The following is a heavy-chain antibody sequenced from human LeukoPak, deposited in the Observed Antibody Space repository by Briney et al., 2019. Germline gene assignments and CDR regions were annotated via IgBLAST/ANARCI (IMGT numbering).Heavy chain of an antibody. CDR3: ARVGSGDYFDY. V-gene: IGHV4-30-2*01. CDR1: GGSISSGGYS. D-gene: IGHD2-15*01. CDR2: IYHSGGT. Sequence: PSETLSLTCAVSGGSISSGGYSWSWIRQPPGKGLEWIGYIYHSGGTYYNPSLKSRVTISVDRSKNQFSLKLSSVTAADTAVYYCARVGSGDYFDYWGQGTLVTVSS. J-gene: IGHJ4*02.